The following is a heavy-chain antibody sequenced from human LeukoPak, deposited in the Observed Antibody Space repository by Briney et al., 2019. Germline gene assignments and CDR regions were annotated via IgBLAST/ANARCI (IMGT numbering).Heavy chain of an antibody. Sequence: SETLSLTCAVYGGSFSGYYWSWIRQPPGKGLEWIGEINHSGSTNYNPSLKSRVTISVDTSKNQFSLKLSSVTTADTAVYYCARGRWEVRFDNWGQGTLVTVSS. CDR1: GGSFSGYY. J-gene: IGHJ4*02. CDR3: ARGRWEVRFDN. CDR2: INHSGST. D-gene: IGHD1-26*01. V-gene: IGHV4-34*01.